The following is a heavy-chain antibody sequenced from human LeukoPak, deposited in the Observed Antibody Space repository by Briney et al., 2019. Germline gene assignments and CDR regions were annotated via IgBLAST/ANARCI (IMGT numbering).Heavy chain of an antibody. CDR1: GFTFSSYW. Sequence: GGSLRLSCAASGFTFSSYWMSWVRQAPGKGLEWVANMKQDGSEKYYVDSVKGRFTISRDNAKNSLYLQMNSLRAEDTAVYYCARDWAGDCSGGSCCRDLDYWGQGTLVTVSS. D-gene: IGHD2-15*01. CDR2: MKQDGSEK. V-gene: IGHV3-7*01. CDR3: ARDWAGDCSGGSCCRDLDY. J-gene: IGHJ4*02.